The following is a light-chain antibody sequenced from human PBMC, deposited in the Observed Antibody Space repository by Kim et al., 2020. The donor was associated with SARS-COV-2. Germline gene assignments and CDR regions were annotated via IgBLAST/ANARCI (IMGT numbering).Light chain of an antibody. CDR2: GKN. Sequence: SSELTQDPAVSVALGQTVRITCQGDSLRSYYASWYQQKPGQATVLVIYGKNNRPSGIPDRFSGSSSGNTASLTITGAQAEDEADYYCNSRDSSGNHYVFGTGTKAPS. J-gene: IGLJ1*01. CDR1: SLRSYY. CDR3: NSRDSSGNHYV. V-gene: IGLV3-19*01.